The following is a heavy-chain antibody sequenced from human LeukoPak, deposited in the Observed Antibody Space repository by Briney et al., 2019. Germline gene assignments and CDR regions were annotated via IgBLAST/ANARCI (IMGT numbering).Heavy chain of an antibody. CDR1: GFAFSSYN. J-gene: IGHJ4*02. CDR2: ISTGSSYI. Sequence: PGGSLRLSCAASGFAFSSYNMNWVRQAPGKGLEWVSFISTGSSYIYYADSVKGRFTISRDNAKDSLSLQMNSLRAEDTAVYYCARGYVDYYDYWGQGTLVTVSP. D-gene: IGHD5-12*01. CDR3: ARGYVDYYDY. V-gene: IGHV3-21*01.